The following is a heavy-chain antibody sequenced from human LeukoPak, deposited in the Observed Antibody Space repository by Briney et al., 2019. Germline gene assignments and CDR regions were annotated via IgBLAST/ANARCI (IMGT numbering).Heavy chain of an antibody. V-gene: IGHV4-59*01. J-gene: IGHJ4*02. Sequence: SETLSLTCTVSGGSIRSDYWSWIRQPPGKGLEWIGYIYYSGSTNYNPSLKSRVTISVDTSKNQFSLKLSSVTAADTAVYYCARTGRSTIFGVVMIFDYWGQGTLVTVSS. CDR3: ARTGRSTIFGVVMIFDY. CDR2: IYYSGST. D-gene: IGHD3-3*01. CDR1: GGSIRSDY.